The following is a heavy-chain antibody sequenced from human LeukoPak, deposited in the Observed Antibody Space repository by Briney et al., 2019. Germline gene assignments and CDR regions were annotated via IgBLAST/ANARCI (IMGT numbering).Heavy chain of an antibody. J-gene: IGHJ1*01. CDR1: GFTFSYYG. CDR3: ATDRGLYSSGWYFFQY. D-gene: IGHD6-19*01. V-gene: IGHV3-33*01. CDR2: IWDDGSNK. Sequence: GGSLRLSCAASGFTFSYYGIHWVRQAPGKGLEWVAVIWDDGSNKYYADSVKGRFTISRDNSKNTLYLQMNSLRVEDTAVYYCATDRGLYSSGWYFFQYWGQGTLVTVSS.